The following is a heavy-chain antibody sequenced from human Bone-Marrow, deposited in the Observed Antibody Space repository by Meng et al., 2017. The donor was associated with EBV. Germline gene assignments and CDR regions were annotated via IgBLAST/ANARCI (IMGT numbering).Heavy chain of an antibody. CDR2: IWYDGSNK. CDR3: ARASSRYCSSTSCSLGY. J-gene: IGHJ4*02. V-gene: IGHV3-33*08. D-gene: IGHD2-2*01. CDR1: GFTFSSYG. Sequence: QVQLVESGGGVVQPGRSLRLSCGASGFTFSSYGMHWVRQAPGKGLEWVAVIWYDGSNKYYADSVKGRFTISRDNSKNTLYLQMNSLRAEDTAVYYCARASSRYCSSTSCSLGYWGQGTLVTVAS.